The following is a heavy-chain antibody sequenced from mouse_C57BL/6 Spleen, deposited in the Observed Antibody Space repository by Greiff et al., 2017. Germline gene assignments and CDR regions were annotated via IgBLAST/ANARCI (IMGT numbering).Heavy chain of an antibody. D-gene: IGHD2-4*01. Sequence: QVQLQQSGPELVKPGASVKISCKASGYTFTDYYINWVKQRPGPGLEWIGWIFPGSGSTYYNEKFKGKATLTVDKYSCTAYMLLSSLTSAYSAVSYWARGDYDSHYARDDWGQGTSVTVSS. CDR1: GYTFTDYY. V-gene: IGHV1-75*01. CDR3: ARGDYDSHYARDD. CDR2: IFPGSGST. J-gene: IGHJ4*01.